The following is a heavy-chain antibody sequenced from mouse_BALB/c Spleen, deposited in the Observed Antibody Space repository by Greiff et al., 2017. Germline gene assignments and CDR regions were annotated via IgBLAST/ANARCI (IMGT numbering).Heavy chain of an antibody. D-gene: IGHD1-2*01. CDR2: ISSGGGST. V-gene: IGHV5-12-1*01. J-gene: IGHJ4*01. CDR3: ARGFHYCMDY. CDR1: GFAFSSYD. Sequence: EVKLVESGGGLVKPGGSLKLSCAASGFAFSSYDMSWVRQTPEKRLEWVAYISSGGGSTYYPDTVKGRFTISRDNAKNTLYLQMSSLKSEDTAMYYCARGFHYCMDYWGQGTSVTVSS.